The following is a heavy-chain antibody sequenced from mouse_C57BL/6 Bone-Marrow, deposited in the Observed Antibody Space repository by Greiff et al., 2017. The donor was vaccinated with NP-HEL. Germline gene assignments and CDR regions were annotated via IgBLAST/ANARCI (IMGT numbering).Heavy chain of an antibody. CDR1: GYTFTSYW. CDR2: IHPNSGST. V-gene: IGHV1-64*01. CDR3: ARHGYYAWFAY. J-gene: IGHJ3*01. D-gene: IGHD2-3*01. Sequence: QVQLQQPGAELVKPGASVKLSCKASGYTFTSYWMHWVKQRPGQGLEWIGMIHPNSGSTNYNEKFKSKATLTVDKSSSTAYMQLSSLTSEDSAVYYCARHGYYAWFAYWGQGTLVTVSA.